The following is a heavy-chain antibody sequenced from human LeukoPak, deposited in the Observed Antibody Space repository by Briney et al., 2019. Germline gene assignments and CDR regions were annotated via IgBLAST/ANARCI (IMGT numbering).Heavy chain of an antibody. CDR1: GFTFSSYW. CDR2: INTDGSST. D-gene: IGHD3-3*01. CDR3: ARVHTIFGVDFFDY. J-gene: IGHJ4*02. Sequence: AGGSLRLSCAASGFTFSSYWMHWVRQAPGKGLVWVSRINTDGSSTSYADSVKGRFTISRDNAKNTLYLQMNSLRAEDTAVYYCARVHTIFGVDFFDYWGQGTLVTVSS. V-gene: IGHV3-74*01.